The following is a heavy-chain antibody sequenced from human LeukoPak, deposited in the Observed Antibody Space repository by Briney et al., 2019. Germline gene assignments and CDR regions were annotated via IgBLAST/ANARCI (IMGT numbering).Heavy chain of an antibody. Sequence: GGSLRLSCAASGFTFSSYGMHWVRQAPGKGLEWVALISYDGTNKYYADSVKGRFTISRDNSKNTLYLQMNSLRAEDTAVYYCATVDGITIFGGHDYWGQGTLVTVSS. J-gene: IGHJ4*02. CDR3: ATVDGITIFGGHDY. CDR2: ISYDGTNK. V-gene: IGHV3-30*03. D-gene: IGHD3-3*01. CDR1: GFTFSSYG.